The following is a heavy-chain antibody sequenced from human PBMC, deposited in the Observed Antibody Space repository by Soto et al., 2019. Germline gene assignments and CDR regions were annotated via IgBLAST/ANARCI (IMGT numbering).Heavy chain of an antibody. Sequence: SVKVSCKASGGTFSSYAISWVRQAPGQGLEWMGGIIPIFGTANYAQKFQGRVTITADKSTSTAYMELSSLRSEDTAVYYCARVATGDYYYYYGMDVWGQGTTVTVPS. CDR2: IIPIFGTA. J-gene: IGHJ6*02. V-gene: IGHV1-69*06. CDR3: ARVATGDYYYYYGMDV. D-gene: IGHD5-12*01. CDR1: GGTFSSYA.